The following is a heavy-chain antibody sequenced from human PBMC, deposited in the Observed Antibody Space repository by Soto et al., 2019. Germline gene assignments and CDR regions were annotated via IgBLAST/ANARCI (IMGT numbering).Heavy chain of an antibody. CDR2: INSEVSST. Sequence: VGSLRLSCGASGFTFSSYWMHWVGQAPGRRLVWVSRINSEVSSTSYADSVTGQFPIFSDNAKNTMYLQMNSLTAEDTAVYYCARSPSHLVVVPAAITDYYYGMDVWGQGTRVTVS. D-gene: IGHD2-2*02. J-gene: IGHJ6*02. CDR3: ARSPSHLVVVPAAITDYYYGMDV. CDR1: GFTFSSYW. V-gene: IGHV3-74*01.